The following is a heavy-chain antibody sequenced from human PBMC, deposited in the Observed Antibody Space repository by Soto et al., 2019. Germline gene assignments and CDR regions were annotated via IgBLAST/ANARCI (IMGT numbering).Heavy chain of an antibody. V-gene: IGHV4-59*01. CDR2: IYYSGST. CDR1: GGSISSYY. J-gene: IGHJ6*03. D-gene: IGHD3-3*01. Sequence: SETLSLTCTVSGGSISSYYWSWIRQPPGKGLEWIGYIYYSGSTNYNPSLKSRVTISVDTSKNQFSLKLSSVTAADTAVYYCASQDTIFGVAPVYYYYMDVCGKGTTVTVSS. CDR3: ASQDTIFGVAPVYYYYMDV.